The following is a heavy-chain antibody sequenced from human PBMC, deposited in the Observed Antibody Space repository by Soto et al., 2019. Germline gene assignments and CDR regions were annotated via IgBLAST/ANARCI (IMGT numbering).Heavy chain of an antibody. CDR1: GGAISSYA. J-gene: IGHJ4*02. Sequence: QVQLVQSGAEVKKPGSSVKVSCKAIGGAISSYAISWVRQAPGQGLEWMGGIIPVSGTTTYAQKFQARVTITADESTTSAYMELSRLRSEDTAVYYCARGPAVDVGPTYFDHWGQGTPVTVSP. CDR3: ARGPAVDVGPTYFDH. CDR2: IIPVSGTT. D-gene: IGHD1-26*01. V-gene: IGHV1-69*01.